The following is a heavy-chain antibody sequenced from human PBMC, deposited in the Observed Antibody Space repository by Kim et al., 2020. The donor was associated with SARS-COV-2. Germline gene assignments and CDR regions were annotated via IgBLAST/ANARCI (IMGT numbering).Heavy chain of an antibody. CDR2: ST. CDR3: AKNTDNWFDP. Sequence: STSYNPSLKSRVTISVDKSKNQFSLKLRSVTAADTAVYYCAKNTDNWFDPWGQGTLVTVSS. J-gene: IGHJ5*02. V-gene: IGHV4-4*02.